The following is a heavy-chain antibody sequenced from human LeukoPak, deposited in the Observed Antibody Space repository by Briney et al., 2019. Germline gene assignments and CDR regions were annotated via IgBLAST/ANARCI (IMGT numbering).Heavy chain of an antibody. V-gene: IGHV1-2*04. J-gene: IGHJ6*04. CDR1: GYTFTGYY. D-gene: IGHD2-15*01. CDR3: ARAPSDCSGGSCYEKTRLSYYYYYGMDV. Sequence: ASVKVSCKASGYTFTGYYMHWVRQAPGQGLEWMGWINPNSGGTNYAQKFQGWVTMTRDTSISTAYMELSGLRSDDTAVYYCARAPSDCSGGSCYEKTRLSYYYYYGMDVWGKGTTVTVSS. CDR2: INPNSGGT.